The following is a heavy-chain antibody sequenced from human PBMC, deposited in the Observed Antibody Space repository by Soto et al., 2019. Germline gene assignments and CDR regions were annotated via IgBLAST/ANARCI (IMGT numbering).Heavy chain of an antibody. CDR1: GFTFSMYW. Sequence: PGGSLSLSCVVSGFTFSMYWMHWVRQAPGKGLQWVSRMTSDGSTTDYADSVKGRFTVSRDNGKYTLYLQMNSLRAEDTAVYYCATAEVDYWGPGTLVTVSS. J-gene: IGHJ4*02. CDR2: MTSDGSTT. CDR3: ATAEVDY. V-gene: IGHV3-74*01.